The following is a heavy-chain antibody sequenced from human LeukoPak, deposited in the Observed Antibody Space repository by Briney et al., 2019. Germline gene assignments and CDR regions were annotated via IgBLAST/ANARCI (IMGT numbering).Heavy chain of an antibody. Sequence: GGSLRLSCAASGFTFSSYAMHWVRQAPGKGLEWVSSISSSSSYIYYADSVKGRFTISRDNAKNSLYLQMNSLRAEDTAVYYCARDAGQQLAFDYWGQGTLVTVSS. D-gene: IGHD6-13*01. CDR2: ISSSSSYI. CDR1: GFTFSSYA. CDR3: ARDAGQQLAFDY. J-gene: IGHJ4*02. V-gene: IGHV3-21*01.